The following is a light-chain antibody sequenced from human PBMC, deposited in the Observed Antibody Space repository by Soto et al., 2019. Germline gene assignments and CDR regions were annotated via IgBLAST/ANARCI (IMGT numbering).Light chain of an antibody. CDR1: QSVSSN. CDR3: QQYNKWPRT. V-gene: IGKV3D-15*01. J-gene: IGKJ1*01. Sequence: EIVMTQSPATLSVSPGERATRSCRASQSVSSNLAWYQQKPGQAPRLLIYGASTRATGIPVRFSGSGSGTEFTLTISSLQSEDFAVYYCQQYNKWPRTFGQGTKADIK. CDR2: GAS.